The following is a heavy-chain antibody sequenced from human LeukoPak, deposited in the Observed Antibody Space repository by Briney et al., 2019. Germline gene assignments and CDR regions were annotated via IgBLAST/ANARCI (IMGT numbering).Heavy chain of an antibody. CDR2: IYYSGST. Sequence: SETLSLTCTVSGGSISYYYWSWLRQPAGKGLEWIGYIYYSGSTNYNPSLKSRVTISVDTSKNQFSLKLSSVTAADTAVYYCAREGNEYSSSWSLLGGSAFDYWGQGTLVTVSS. D-gene: IGHD6-13*01. CDR3: AREGNEYSSSWSLLGGSAFDY. CDR1: GGSISYYY. V-gene: IGHV4-59*01. J-gene: IGHJ4*02.